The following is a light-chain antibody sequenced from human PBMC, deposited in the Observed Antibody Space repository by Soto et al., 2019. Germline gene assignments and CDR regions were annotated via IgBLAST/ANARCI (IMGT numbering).Light chain of an antibody. Sequence: QSVLTQPASVSGCPGQAITISCSGTSSDVGAFNYVSWYQQHPGKAPKLMIYDVSNRPSGVSNRFSGSKSGNTASLTISGPRAEDEADYYCNSYTSNNTYVFGTGTKVTVL. J-gene: IGLJ1*01. CDR2: DVS. CDR3: NSYTSNNTYV. CDR1: SSDVGAFNY. V-gene: IGLV2-14*03.